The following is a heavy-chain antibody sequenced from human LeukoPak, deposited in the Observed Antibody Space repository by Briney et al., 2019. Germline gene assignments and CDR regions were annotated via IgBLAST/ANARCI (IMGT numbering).Heavy chain of an antibody. Sequence: SETLSLTCTISGGSVSDYYWSWIRQSPGKGLEWIGYIYHTGSTSYSPSLKSRVTISADTSQNQFSLKLSSVTAADTAVYYGASRHYGGNSGGDDWGQGTLVT. CDR1: GGSVSDYY. J-gene: IGHJ4*02. V-gene: IGHV4-59*02. CDR3: ASRHYGGNSGGDD. D-gene: IGHD4-23*01. CDR2: IYHTGST.